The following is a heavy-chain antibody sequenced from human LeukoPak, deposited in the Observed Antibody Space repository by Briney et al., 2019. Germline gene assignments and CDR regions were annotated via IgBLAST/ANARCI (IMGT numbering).Heavy chain of an antibody. Sequence: ASVKVSCKASGYTFTSYGISWVRQAPGQGLEWMGWISAYNGNTNYAQKLQGRVTMTTDTSTSTAYMELRSLRSDDTAVYYCAVVLLWFGELLPNWFDPWGQGTPVTVSS. V-gene: IGHV1-18*01. CDR1: GYTFTSYG. CDR3: AVVLLWFGELLPNWFDP. CDR2: ISAYNGNT. D-gene: IGHD3-10*01. J-gene: IGHJ5*02.